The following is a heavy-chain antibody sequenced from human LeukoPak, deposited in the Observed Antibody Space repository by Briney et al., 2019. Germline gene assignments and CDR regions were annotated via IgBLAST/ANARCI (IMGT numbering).Heavy chain of an antibody. D-gene: IGHD6-6*01. Sequence: GGSLRLSCAASGFTFSSYSMNWVRQAPGKGLEWVSSISSSSSYIYYADSVKGRFTISRDNAKNSLYLQMNSLRAEDTAVYYCARDSSSSSNSGGPEMDVWGQGTTVTVSS. J-gene: IGHJ6*02. CDR2: ISSSSSYI. CDR1: GFTFSSYS. V-gene: IGHV3-21*01. CDR3: ARDSSSSSNSGGPEMDV.